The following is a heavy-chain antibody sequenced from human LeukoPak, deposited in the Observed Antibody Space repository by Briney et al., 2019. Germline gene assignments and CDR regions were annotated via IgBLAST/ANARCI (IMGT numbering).Heavy chain of an antibody. V-gene: IGHV3-23*01. CDR3: ANAYSTAWKGFDS. D-gene: IGHD3-16*01. CDR1: GFTFSSYA. CDR2: ISGSGGST. Sequence: GGSLRLSCAASGFTFSSYAMSWVRQAPGKGLEWVSAISGSGGSTYYADSVKGRFTISRDNSKNTLYLQMNSLRAKDTAVYFCANAYSTAWKGFDSWGQGTLVTVSS. J-gene: IGHJ4*02.